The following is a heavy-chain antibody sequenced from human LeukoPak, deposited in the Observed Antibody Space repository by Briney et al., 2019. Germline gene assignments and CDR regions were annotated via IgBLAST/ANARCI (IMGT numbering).Heavy chain of an antibody. V-gene: IGHV1-69*05. Sequence: SVKVSCKASGGTFSSYAISWVRQAPGQGLEWMGRIIPIFGTANYAQKFQGRVTITTDESTRTAYMELSSLRSEDTAVYYCARGGLQGVLYGSSSFWFDPWGQGTLVTVSS. CDR3: ARGGLQGVLYGSSSFWFDP. J-gene: IGHJ5*02. D-gene: IGHD6-6*01. CDR1: GGTFSSYA. CDR2: IIPIFGTA.